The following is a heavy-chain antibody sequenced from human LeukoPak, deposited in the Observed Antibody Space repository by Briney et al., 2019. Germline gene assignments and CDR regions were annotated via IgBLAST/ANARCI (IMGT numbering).Heavy chain of an antibody. CDR1: GYTFTIYY. CDR3: ARGAGYYDSSGYPEYFQH. Sequence: ASVKVSFTASGYTFTIYYMHWVRQAPGQGLEWMGIINPSGGSTSYAQKFRGRVTMTRDTSTSTVYMELSSLRSEDTAVYYCARGAGYYDSSGYPEYFQHWGQGTLVTVSS. V-gene: IGHV1-46*01. J-gene: IGHJ1*01. D-gene: IGHD3-22*01. CDR2: INPSGGST.